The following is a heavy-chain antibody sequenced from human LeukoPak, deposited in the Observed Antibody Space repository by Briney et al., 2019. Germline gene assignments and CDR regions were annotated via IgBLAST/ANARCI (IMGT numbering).Heavy chain of an antibody. V-gene: IGHV1-2*02. CDR3: ARDEGRYCSDGSCRYPDY. D-gene: IGHD2-15*01. Sequence: GASVKVSCKASGYTFTGYYMHWVRQAPGQGLEWMGWINPNSGGTNYAQKFQGRVTMTRDTSISTAYMELSRLRSDDTAVYYCARDEGRYCSDGSCRYPDYWGQGTLVTVSS. CDR2: INPNSGGT. CDR1: GYTFTGYY. J-gene: IGHJ4*02.